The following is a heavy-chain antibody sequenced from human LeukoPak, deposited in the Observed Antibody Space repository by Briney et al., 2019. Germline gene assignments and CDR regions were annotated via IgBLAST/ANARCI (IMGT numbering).Heavy chain of an antibody. CDR1: GGSISSGSYY. V-gene: IGHV4-39*07. CDR3: ARDGYNSPIDY. D-gene: IGHD5-24*01. Sequence: SETLSLTCTVSGGSISSGSYYWGWIRQPPGKGLEWIGSLSYSGGTYYNPSLRGRVTISVDTSKNQFSLKLTSVTAADTAVYYCARDGYNSPIDYWGQGTLVTVPS. CDR2: LSYSGGT. J-gene: IGHJ4*02.